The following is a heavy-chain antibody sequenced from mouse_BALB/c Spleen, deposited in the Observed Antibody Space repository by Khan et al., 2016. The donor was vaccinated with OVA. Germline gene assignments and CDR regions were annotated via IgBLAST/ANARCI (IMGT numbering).Heavy chain of an antibody. CDR3: TRLDYSYVSEGFAY. D-gene: IGHD1-1*01. J-gene: IGHJ3*01. Sequence: EVQLQESGGDLVKPGGSLKLSCAASGFTFSTYGMSWVRQTPDKRLECVATVSTGGSYTSYADSVKGRFSISSKKARNTLYLQMSGLKSEDTARFYKTRLDYSYVSEGFAYWGQGTLVTVSA. CDR1: GFTFSTYG. V-gene: IGHV5-6*01. CDR2: VSTGGSYT.